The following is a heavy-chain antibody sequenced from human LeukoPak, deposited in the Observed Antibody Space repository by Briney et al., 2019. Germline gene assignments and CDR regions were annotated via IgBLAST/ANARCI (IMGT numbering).Heavy chain of an antibody. CDR3: ATEYSSTWYYFDY. V-gene: IGHV4-59*01. CDR1: GDSISSYY. Sequence: SETLSLTCTVSGDSISSYYWSWIRQPPGKGLEWIGYIYHSGSTDYNPSLKSGVTISADTSKAQFSLKLASVTAADTAVSYCATEYSSTWYYFDYWGQGTLVTVSS. D-gene: IGHD6-13*01. J-gene: IGHJ4*02. CDR2: IYHSGST.